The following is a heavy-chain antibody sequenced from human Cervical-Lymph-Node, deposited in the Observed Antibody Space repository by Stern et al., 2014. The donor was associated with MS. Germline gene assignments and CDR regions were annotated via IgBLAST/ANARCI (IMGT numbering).Heavy chain of an antibody. CDR2: IVVGSGNT. CDR3: AANAGRGIAVAAPLDYYYGMDV. D-gene: IGHD6-19*01. J-gene: IGHJ6*02. CDR1: GFTFTSSA. Sequence: QLVESGPEVKKPGTSVKVSCKASGFTFTSSAVQWVRQARGQRLEWIGWIVVGSGNTNYAQKFQERVPITRGMSTSTAYMELSSLRSEDTAVYYCAANAGRGIAVAAPLDYYYGMDVWGQGTTVTVSS. V-gene: IGHV1-58*01.